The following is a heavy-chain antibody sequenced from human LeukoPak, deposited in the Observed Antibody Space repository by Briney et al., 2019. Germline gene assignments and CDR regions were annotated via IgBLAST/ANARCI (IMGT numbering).Heavy chain of an antibody. J-gene: IGHJ6*04. CDR1: GGTFSSYA. CDR3: ASLRDGDYGAIYGMDV. D-gene: IGHD4-17*01. V-gene: IGHV1-69*06. Sequence: SVKVSCKASGGTFSSYAISWVRQAPGQRLEWMGGIIPIFGTTNYAQKFQGRVTITADKSTSTAYMELSSLRSEDTAVYYCASLRDGDYGAIYGMDVWGKGTTVTVSS. CDR2: IIPIFGTT.